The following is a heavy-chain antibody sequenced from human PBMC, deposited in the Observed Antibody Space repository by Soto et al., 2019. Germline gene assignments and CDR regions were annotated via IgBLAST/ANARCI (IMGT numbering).Heavy chain of an antibody. CDR3: AGDFGSGSYRFDY. J-gene: IGHJ4*02. V-gene: IGHV4-59*01. CDR1: GGSMRNYF. CDR2: IHYSGTT. Sequence: SETLSLTCTVSGGSMRNYFWTWIRQPPGKGLEWIGYIHYSGTTSFFPSYNPSLRSRVTISEDTSKNQFSLKLLSVTTADTAVYFCAGDFGSGSYRFDYWGQGALVTVSS. D-gene: IGHD3-10*01.